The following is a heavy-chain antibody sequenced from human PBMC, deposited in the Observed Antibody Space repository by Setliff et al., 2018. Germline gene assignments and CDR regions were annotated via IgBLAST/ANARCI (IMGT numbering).Heavy chain of an antibody. Sequence: GASVKVSCKASGYTFTGYYFHWVRQAPGQGLEWMGWINPNNGDTKSAQKFQGRLTMTRDTSISTAYMELSRLRSDDTAVYYCARDLYSSSPYYYYYYMDVWGKGTTVTVSS. V-gene: IGHV1-2*02. CDR3: ARDLYSSSPYYYYYYMDV. CDR1: GYTFTGYY. D-gene: IGHD6-6*01. CDR2: INPNNGDT. J-gene: IGHJ6*03.